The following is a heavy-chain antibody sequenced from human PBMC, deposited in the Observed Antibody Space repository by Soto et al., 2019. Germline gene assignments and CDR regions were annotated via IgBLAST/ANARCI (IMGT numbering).Heavy chain of an antibody. J-gene: IGHJ3*02. CDR1: GFTFSNYW. CDR3: VRSGYYYSSAFDI. Sequence: EVQLVESGGGLVQPGGSLRLSCAASGFTFSNYWMSWVRQAPGKGLEWVANIKQDGSENYYLDSVKGRFTISRDNAKNSLYLQMNTLSAEDTALYYCVRSGYYYSSAFDIWGQGTMVTVSS. V-gene: IGHV3-7*05. D-gene: IGHD3-22*01. CDR2: IKQDGSEN.